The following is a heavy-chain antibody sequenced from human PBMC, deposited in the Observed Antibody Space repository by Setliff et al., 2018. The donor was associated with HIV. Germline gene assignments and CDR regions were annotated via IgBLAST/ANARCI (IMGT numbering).Heavy chain of an antibody. V-gene: IGHV1-2*02. CDR2: INPNSGGT. CDR1: GYTFTGYY. J-gene: IGHJ3*01. CDR3: VREGEYFDTIGHYLVRRFFDL. D-gene: IGHD3-9*01. Sequence: ASVKVSCKASGYTFTGYYMHWVRQAPGQGLEWMGWINPNSGGTNYAQKFQGRVTMTRDTSISTAYMELSRLRSDDTAVYYCVREGEYFDTIGHYLVRRFFDLWGQGTMVTVSS.